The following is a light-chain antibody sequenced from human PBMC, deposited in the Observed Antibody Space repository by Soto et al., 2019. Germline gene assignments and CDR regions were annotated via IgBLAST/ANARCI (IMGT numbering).Light chain of an antibody. V-gene: IGKV4-1*01. CDR2: WAS. CDR3: QQYYSTPLT. CDR1: QSLLYSSNNKNY. Sequence: DIVMTQSPDSLAVSLGERATINCKSSQSLLYSSNNKNYLAWYQQKPGQPPKLLIYWASPRESGVPDRFSGSGSGTDFTLTISSLQAEDVAVYYYQQYYSTPLTFGGGTKVEIK. J-gene: IGKJ4*01.